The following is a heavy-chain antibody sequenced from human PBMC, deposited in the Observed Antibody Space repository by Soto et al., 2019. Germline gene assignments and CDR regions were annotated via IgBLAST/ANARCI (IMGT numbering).Heavy chain of an antibody. CDR2: IYPGDSDT. Sequence: PGESLKISCKGSGYSFTSYWIGWVRQMPGKGLEWMGIIYPGDSDTRYSPSFQGQVTISADKSISTAYLQWSSLKASDTAMYYCARLPLGYCSGGSCYSWGYYYYYGMDVWGQGTTVTVS. J-gene: IGHJ6*02. D-gene: IGHD2-15*01. CDR3: ARLPLGYCSGGSCYSWGYYYYYGMDV. V-gene: IGHV5-51*01. CDR1: GYSFTSYW.